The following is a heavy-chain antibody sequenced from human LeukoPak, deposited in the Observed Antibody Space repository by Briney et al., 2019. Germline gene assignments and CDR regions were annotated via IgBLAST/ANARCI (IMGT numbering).Heavy chain of an antibody. CDR1: GGSISSGDYY. J-gene: IGHJ3*02. D-gene: IGHD6-19*01. CDR3: IAVAGYDAFDI. Sequence: SETLSLTCTVSGGSISSGDYYWSWIRQPPGKGLEWIGYIYYSGSTYYNPSLKSRVTISVDTSKNQFSLKLSSVTAAATAVSSCIAVAGYDAFDIWGQGTMVTVSS. CDR2: IYYSGST. V-gene: IGHV4-30-4*08.